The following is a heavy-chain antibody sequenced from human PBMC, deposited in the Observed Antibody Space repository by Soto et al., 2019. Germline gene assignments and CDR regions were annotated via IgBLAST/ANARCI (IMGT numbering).Heavy chain of an antibody. D-gene: IGHD6-13*01. CDR2: LYYSGSA. CDR3: ARVPADTGIGYVDL. J-gene: IGHJ2*01. Sequence: SETLSLTCTVSGDSVSSDSYYWTWFRQPPGKGLEWIGYLYYSGSASYNPSLKSRVTISVDTSKNQFSLKLSSVTAADTAVYYCARVPADTGIGYVDLWGRGALVTVSS. V-gene: IGHV4-61*01. CDR1: GDSVSSDSYY.